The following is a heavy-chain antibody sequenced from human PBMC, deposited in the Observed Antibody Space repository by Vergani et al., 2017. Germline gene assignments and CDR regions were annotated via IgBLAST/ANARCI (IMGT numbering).Heavy chain of an antibody. Sequence: EVQLLESGGGLVQPGGSLRLSCAASGFTFSSYSMNWVRQAPGKGLEWVSSISSSSSYIYYADSVKGRFTISRDNAKNSLYLQMNSLRAEDTAVYYCARVWQQLVYDAFDIWGQGTMVTVSS. V-gene: IGHV3-21*02. D-gene: IGHD6-13*01. CDR2: ISSSSSYI. CDR1: GFTFSSYS. CDR3: ARVWQQLVYDAFDI. J-gene: IGHJ3*02.